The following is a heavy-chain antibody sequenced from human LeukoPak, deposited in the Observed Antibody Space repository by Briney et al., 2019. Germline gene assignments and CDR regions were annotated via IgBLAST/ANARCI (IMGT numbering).Heavy chain of an antibody. CDR2: IYSAGSK. J-gene: IGHJ4*02. D-gene: IGHD5-18*01. CDR1: GFTVSSNY. CDR3: ARGIAGGYSYGLDY. V-gene: IGHV3-66*02. Sequence: GGSLRLSCAASGFTVSSNYMNWVRQAPGKGLEWVSVIYSAGSKYYADSVKGRFTISRDNSKNTLYLQMNSLRAEDTAVYYCARGIAGGYSYGLDYWGQGTLVTVSS.